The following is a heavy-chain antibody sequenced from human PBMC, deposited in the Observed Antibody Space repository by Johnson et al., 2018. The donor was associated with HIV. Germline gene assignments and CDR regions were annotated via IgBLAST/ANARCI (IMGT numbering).Heavy chain of an antibody. CDR1: GFTFDDYS. J-gene: IGHJ3*02. CDR2: ISWDGGST. D-gene: IGHD2-2*02. V-gene: IGHV3-43D*04. Sequence: VQLVESGGGLVQPGRSLRLSCAASGFTFDDYSMQWVRQPPGKGLEWVSLISWDGGSTYYADSVKGRFTISRDNSKNSLYLQMNSLRPEDTGLYYCAKDIASWYTNSGTLDIWGQGTMVTVSS. CDR3: AKDIASWYTNSGTLDI.